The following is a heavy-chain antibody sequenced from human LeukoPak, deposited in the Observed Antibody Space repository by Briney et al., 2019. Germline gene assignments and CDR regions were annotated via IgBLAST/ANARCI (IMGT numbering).Heavy chain of an antibody. J-gene: IGHJ4*02. CDR3: ASGNIAAAGTY. V-gene: IGHV4-34*01. D-gene: IGHD6-13*01. CDR1: GGSFSDYF. Sequence: SETLSLTCVVYGGSFSDYFWSWIRQPPGQGLEWIGEIYHTGSANYNPSLKSRVTISVDTSKNQFSLRLTSVTATDTAVYYCASGNIAAAGTYWGQGTLVTVSS. CDR2: IYHTGSA.